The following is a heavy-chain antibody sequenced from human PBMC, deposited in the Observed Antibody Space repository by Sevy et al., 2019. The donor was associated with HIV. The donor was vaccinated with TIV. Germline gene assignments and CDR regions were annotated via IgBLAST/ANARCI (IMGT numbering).Heavy chain of an antibody. J-gene: IGHJ4*02. CDR2: ISGSGGST. Sequence: GGSLRLSCAASGFTFSSYAMSWVRQAPGKGLEWVSAISGSGGSTYYADSVKGRFTIPRDNSKNTLYLQMNSLRAEDTAVYYCAKDSLSDYDILTGYLLSLFDYWGQGTLVTVSS. V-gene: IGHV3-23*01. CDR3: AKDSLSDYDILTGYLLSLFDY. CDR1: GFTFSSYA. D-gene: IGHD3-9*01.